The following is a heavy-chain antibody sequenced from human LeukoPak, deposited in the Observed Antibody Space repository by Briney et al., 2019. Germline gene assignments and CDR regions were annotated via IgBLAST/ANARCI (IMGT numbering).Heavy chain of an antibody. Sequence: SSETLSLTCTVSGGSISSYYWSWIRQPPGKGLEWIGYIYYSGSTNYNPSPKSRVTISVDTSKNQFSLKLSSVTAADTAVYYCARVISPHYYYFGMDVWAQGTTVTVSS. J-gene: IGHJ6*02. CDR2: IYYSGST. V-gene: IGHV4-59*01. D-gene: IGHD3-16*02. CDR1: GGSISSYY. CDR3: ARVISPHYYYFGMDV.